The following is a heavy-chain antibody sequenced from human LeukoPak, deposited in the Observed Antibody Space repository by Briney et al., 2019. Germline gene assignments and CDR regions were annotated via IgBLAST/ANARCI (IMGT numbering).Heavy chain of an antibody. CDR3: ARGSSSSWLHPDWFDP. CDR2: IYYSGST. V-gene: IGHV4-31*03. CDR1: GGSISSGGYY. J-gene: IGHJ5*02. Sequence: PSQTLSLTCTVSGGSISSGGYYWSWIRQHPGKGLEWIGYIYYSGSTYYNPSLKSRVTISVDTSKNQFSLKLSSVTAADTAVYYCARGSSSSWLHPDWFDPWGQGTLVTVSS. D-gene: IGHD6-13*01.